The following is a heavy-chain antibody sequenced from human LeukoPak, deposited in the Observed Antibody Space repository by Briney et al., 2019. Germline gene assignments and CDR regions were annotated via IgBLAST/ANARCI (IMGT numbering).Heavy chain of an antibody. D-gene: IGHD4-17*01. CDR1: RGSISSGGYY. CDR3: ARVRGTVTTLYFFDY. Sequence: SETLSLTCTVSRGSISSGGYYWSWIRQHPGKGLEWIGYIYYSVSTYYNPSLKSRVNISVDTSKNQFSLKLSSVTAADTAWYYCARVRGTVTTLYFFDYWGQGTLVTVSS. V-gene: IGHV4-31*03. J-gene: IGHJ4*02. CDR2: IYYSVST.